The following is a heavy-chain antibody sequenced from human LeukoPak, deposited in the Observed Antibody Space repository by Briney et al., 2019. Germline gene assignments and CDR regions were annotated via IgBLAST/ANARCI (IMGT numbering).Heavy chain of an antibody. Sequence: RASVKVSCKASGYTFTSYGISWVRQAPGQGLEWMGWISAYNGHTNYAQKLQGRVTMTTDTSTSTAYMELRSLRSDDTAVYYCARGLLGRVVPAAINYYYYYYMDVWGKGTTVTVSS. CDR1: GYTFTSYG. CDR2: ISAYNGHT. CDR3: ARGLLGRVVPAAINYYYYYYMDV. D-gene: IGHD2-2*01. J-gene: IGHJ6*03. V-gene: IGHV1-18*01.